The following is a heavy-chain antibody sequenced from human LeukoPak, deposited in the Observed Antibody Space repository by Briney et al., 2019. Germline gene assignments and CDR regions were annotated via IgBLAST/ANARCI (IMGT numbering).Heavy chain of an antibody. CDR1: GFTVSSNY. CDR3: AKDDGLTGIDY. CDR2: IYSSIGT. V-gene: IGHV3-53*01. J-gene: IGHJ4*02. Sequence: PGGSLRLSCAASGFTVSSNYMSWVRQAPGKGLEWVSVIYSSIGTDYADSVKGRFTISRDNSKNTVYLQMNSLGAEDTAVYYCAKDDGLTGIDYWGQGTLVTVSS. D-gene: IGHD7-27*01.